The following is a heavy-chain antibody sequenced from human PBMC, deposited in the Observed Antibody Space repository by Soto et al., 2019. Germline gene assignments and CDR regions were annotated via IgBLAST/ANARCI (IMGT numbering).Heavy chain of an antibody. Sequence: TLALTCTVSGGSISSGGYYWSWIRQHPGKGLEWIGYIYYSGSTYYNPSLKSRVTISVDTSKNQFSLKLSSVTAADTAVYYCARVSRFYYGSGRSYYYYGMDVWGQGTTVTV. V-gene: IGHV4-31*03. CDR2: IYYSGST. CDR1: GGSISSGGYY. J-gene: IGHJ6*02. CDR3: ARVSRFYYGSGRSYYYYGMDV. D-gene: IGHD3-10*01.